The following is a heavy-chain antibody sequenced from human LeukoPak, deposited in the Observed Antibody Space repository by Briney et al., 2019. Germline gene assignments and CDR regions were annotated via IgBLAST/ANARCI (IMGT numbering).Heavy chain of an antibody. V-gene: IGHV1-8*01. CDR2: MNPNSGNT. J-gene: IGHJ4*02. CDR1: GYTFTSYD. Sequence: ASVKVSCKASGYTFTSYDINWVRQATGQGLEWMGWMNPNSGNTGYAQKFQGRVTMTRNTSISTAYMELSSLRSGDTAVYYCAISPSLWFGELLSDYWGQGTLVTVSS. D-gene: IGHD3-10*01. CDR3: AISPSLWFGELLSDY.